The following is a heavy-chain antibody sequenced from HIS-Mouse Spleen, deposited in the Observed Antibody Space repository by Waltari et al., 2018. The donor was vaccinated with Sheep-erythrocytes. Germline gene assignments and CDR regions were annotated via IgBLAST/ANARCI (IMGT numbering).Heavy chain of an antibody. Sequence: QVQLVESGGCVVQPGRALRLCCAATGFTFRICGMHWVRQAPGKGLEWVAVIWYDGSNKYYADSVKGRFTISRDNSKNTLYLQMNSLRAEDTAVYYCAKREGYSNYYFDYWGQGTLVTVSS. CDR1: GFTFRICG. V-gene: IGHV3-33*06. D-gene: IGHD4-4*01. CDR2: IWYDGSNK. CDR3: AKREGYSNYYFDY. J-gene: IGHJ4*02.